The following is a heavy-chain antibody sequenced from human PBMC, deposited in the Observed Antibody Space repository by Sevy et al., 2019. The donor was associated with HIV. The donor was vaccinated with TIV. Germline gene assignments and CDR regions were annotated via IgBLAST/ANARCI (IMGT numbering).Heavy chain of an antibody. V-gene: IGHV1-18*01. D-gene: IGHD5-18*01. CDR3: ARGGGESWIQLWLRSFDY. J-gene: IGHJ4*02. CDR1: GYTFTSYG. Sequence: ASVKVSCKACGYTFTSYGISWVRQAPGQGLEWMGWISAYNGNTNYAQKLQGRVTMTTDTSTSTAYMELRSLRSDDTAVYYCARGGGESWIQLWLRSFDYWGQGTLVTVSS. CDR2: ISAYNGNT.